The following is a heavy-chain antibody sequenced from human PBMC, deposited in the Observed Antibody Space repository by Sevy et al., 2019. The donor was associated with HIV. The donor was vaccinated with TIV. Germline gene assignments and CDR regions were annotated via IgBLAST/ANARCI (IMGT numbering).Heavy chain of an antibody. CDR2: ISSASSYI. CDR1: GFTFNYHF. J-gene: IGHJ4*02. CDR3: ARGDYYGSLYYFDY. Sequence: GGSLRLSCAASGFTFNYHFMNWVRQLPGKGLEWVSYISSASSYINYSDFVKGRFTISRDNAKNLVFLEMNNLRPEDTAVYFCARGDYYGSLYYFDYWGQGTLVTVSS. D-gene: IGHD3-10*01. V-gene: IGHV3-21*06.